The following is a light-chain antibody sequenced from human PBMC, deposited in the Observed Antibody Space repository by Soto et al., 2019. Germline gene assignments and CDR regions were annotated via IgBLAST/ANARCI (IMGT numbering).Light chain of an antibody. Sequence: IVMAQFTATVSVSLGQRATLSCRASQSVRSDLNWYQQKPGQAPRLIIYDATTRATGIPARFNSSGSGTEFTHRIRSLQSEDIAVYYCQQYNNWPTCGQGTKV. V-gene: IGKV3-15*01. CDR3: QQYNNWPT. CDR2: DAT. J-gene: IGKJ1*01. CDR1: QSVRSD.